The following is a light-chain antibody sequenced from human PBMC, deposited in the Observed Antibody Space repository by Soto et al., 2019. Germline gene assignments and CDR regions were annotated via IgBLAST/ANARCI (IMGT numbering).Light chain of an antibody. CDR1: PDIANY. Sequence: DIQMTQYTSSLSASVGDRVTMTFRASPDIANYLVWYQQQPGKVPKLLIYAASTLHSGVPSRFSGSGSGTDFTLTISSLQPEDVGTYYCQRYDDAPLTFGGGTKVDIK. CDR3: QRYDDAPLT. J-gene: IGKJ4*01. V-gene: IGKV1-27*01. CDR2: AAS.